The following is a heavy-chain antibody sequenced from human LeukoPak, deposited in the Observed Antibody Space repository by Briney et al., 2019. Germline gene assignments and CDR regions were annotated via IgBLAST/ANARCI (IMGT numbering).Heavy chain of an antibody. J-gene: IGHJ3*02. CDR3: ARYGFSSVWQGGWHAFDI. Sequence: ASVRVSSAASGYTFTSDYLHWGRQAPGQGLEWRGIIHPTVGDTTYAQKFQGRVTMTRDMSTGTVYMDLSSLRSEDTAVYYCARYGFSSVWQGGWHAFDIWGQGTTVTVSS. D-gene: IGHD6-25*01. CDR1: GYTFTSDY. V-gene: IGHV1-46*01. CDR2: IHPTVGDT.